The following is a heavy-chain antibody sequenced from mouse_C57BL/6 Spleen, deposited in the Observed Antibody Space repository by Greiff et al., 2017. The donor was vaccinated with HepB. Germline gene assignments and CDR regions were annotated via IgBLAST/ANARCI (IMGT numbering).Heavy chain of an antibody. D-gene: IGHD4-1*01. CDR2: IDPSDSYT. Sequence: VQLQQSGAELVRPGTSVKLSCKASGYTFTSYWMHWVKQRPGQGLEWIGVIDPSDSYTNYNQKFKGKATLTVDTSSSTAYMQLSSLTSEDSAVYYCARGKTGFFDYWGQGTTLTVSS. J-gene: IGHJ2*01. CDR1: GYTFTSYW. V-gene: IGHV1-59*01. CDR3: ARGKTGFFDY.